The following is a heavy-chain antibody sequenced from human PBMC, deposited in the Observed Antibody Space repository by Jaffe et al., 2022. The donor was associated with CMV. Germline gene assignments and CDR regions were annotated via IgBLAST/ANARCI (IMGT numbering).Heavy chain of an antibody. Sequence: EVQLVESGGGLIHPGGSLRLSCAVSGFTVSDYYMSWVRQAPGKGLEWISLTFDSGFTYYADSVKGRFTISRDSSQNTLFLEMSSLRVEDTAVYYCVRDTTGFRTGYYTGMAVWGQGTTVTVS. CDR2: TFDSGFT. J-gene: IGHJ6*02. CDR1: GFTVSDYY. CDR3: VRDTTGFRTGYYTGMAV. V-gene: IGHV3-53*01. D-gene: IGHD1-1*01.